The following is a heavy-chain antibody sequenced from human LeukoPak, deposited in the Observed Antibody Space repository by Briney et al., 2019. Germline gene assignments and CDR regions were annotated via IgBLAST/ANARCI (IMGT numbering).Heavy chain of an antibody. J-gene: IGHJ4*02. CDR3: ANNYDDSSGYYMVDY. Sequence: GGSLTLSCTASGFTFSSYAVHWVRQAPGKGLEWGAYISYYRSNKYYADSVTGRFTISSDNSKYTLYLQMNSLSAEDKAVYYCANNYDDSSGYYMVDYWGQGTLVTVSS. CDR1: GFTFSSYA. CDR2: ISYYRSNK. D-gene: IGHD3-22*01. V-gene: IGHV3-30*16.